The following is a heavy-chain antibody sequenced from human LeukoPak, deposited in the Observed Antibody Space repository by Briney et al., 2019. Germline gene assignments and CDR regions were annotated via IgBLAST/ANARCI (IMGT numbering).Heavy chain of an antibody. J-gene: IGHJ4*02. V-gene: IGHV3-53*01. CDR1: GLTVSTNY. D-gene: IGHD5-24*01. CDR2: LCSGGST. Sequence: PGGSKISCSAASGLTVSTNYTSWVRQAPEKGLEWVSLLCSGGSTYYADSVKGRFTFSRDNSKNTLYLQMNSLTAEDTAVYYCARTFLSGDGYKVGYFDYWGQGTMVTVSS. CDR3: ARTFLSGDGYKVGYFDY.